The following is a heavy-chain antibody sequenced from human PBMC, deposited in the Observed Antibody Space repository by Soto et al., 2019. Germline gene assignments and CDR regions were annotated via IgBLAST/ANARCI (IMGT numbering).Heavy chain of an antibody. J-gene: IGHJ4*02. CDR2: INSDGSTT. CDR1: GFTFSSYW. D-gene: IGHD6-19*01. CDR3: ARSPSSGWYYFDY. V-gene: IGHV3-74*01. Sequence: GGSLRLSCAGSGFTFSSYWMHWVRQAPGKGLVWVSRINSDGSTTSYADSVKGRFTISRDNAKNTLYLQMNSLRVEDTAVYYCARSPSSGWYYFDYWGQGTLVTVSS.